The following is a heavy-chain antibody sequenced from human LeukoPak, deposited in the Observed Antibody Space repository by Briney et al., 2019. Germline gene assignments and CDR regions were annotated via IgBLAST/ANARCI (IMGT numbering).Heavy chain of an antibody. CDR3: AREPLWFGELLYAYFDY. Sequence: GGSLRLSCAASGFTFDDYAMHWVRQVPGKGLEWVSGISWDSGSIGYADSVKGRFTISRDNAKNSLYLQMNSLRAEDTAVYYCAREPLWFGELLYAYFDYWGQGTLVTVSS. V-gene: IGHV3-9*01. CDR2: ISWDSGSI. CDR1: GFTFDDYA. D-gene: IGHD3-10*01. J-gene: IGHJ4*02.